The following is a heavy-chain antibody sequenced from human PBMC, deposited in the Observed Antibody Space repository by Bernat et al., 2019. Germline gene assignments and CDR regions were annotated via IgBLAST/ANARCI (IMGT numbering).Heavy chain of an antibody. CDR2: LSSDGSTT. CDR3: ARAVAGTRYAFDI. D-gene: IGHD6-19*01. Sequence: EVQLVESGGGLVQPGGSLRLSCAASGFTFSSYWIHWVRQAPGMWLVWVSRLSSDGSTTNYADSVKGRFTISRDNARNTLSLQMNSLRAEDTAVYYCARAVAGTRYAFDIWGQGTMVTVSS. V-gene: IGHV3-74*01. CDR1: GFTFSSYW. J-gene: IGHJ3*02.